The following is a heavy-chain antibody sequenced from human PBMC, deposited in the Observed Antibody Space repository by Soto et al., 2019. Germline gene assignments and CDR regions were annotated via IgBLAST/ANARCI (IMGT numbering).Heavy chain of an antibody. CDR2: IYYSGST. D-gene: IGHD1-7*01. J-gene: IGHJ4*02. V-gene: IGHV4-59*01. Sequence: PSETLSLTCTVSGGSISSYYWSWIRQPPGKGLEWIGYIYYSGSTNYNPSLKSRVTISVDTSKNQFSLKLSSVTAADTAVYYCARRYGTTFDYWGQGTLVTVSS. CDR1: GGSISSYY. CDR3: ARRYGTTFDY.